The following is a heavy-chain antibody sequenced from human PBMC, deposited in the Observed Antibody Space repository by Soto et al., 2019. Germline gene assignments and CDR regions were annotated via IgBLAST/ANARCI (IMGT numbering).Heavy chain of an antibody. CDR1: GASISGDGYS. CDR3: ARGPYGDPAPRLDP. J-gene: IGHJ5*02. CDR2: IYYSGST. V-gene: IGHV4-31*03. D-gene: IGHD4-17*01. Sequence: QVQLQESGPGLVKPSQTLSLTCTVSGASISGDGYSWSWIRQQPGKGLQWIGYIYYSGSTYYTPSLKGRLTLSADSSKNQFSIELTSVTAADTAIYSCARGPYGDPAPRLDPWGQGALVTVSS.